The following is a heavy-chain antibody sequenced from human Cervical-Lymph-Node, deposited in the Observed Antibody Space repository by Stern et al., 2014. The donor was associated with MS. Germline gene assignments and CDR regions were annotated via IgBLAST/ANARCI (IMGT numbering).Heavy chain of an antibody. CDR3: ARDVNEGGFDP. CDR2: IWYDGSNK. CDR1: GFTFSSYG. Sequence: VQLVQSGGGVVQPGRSLRLSCAASGFTFSSYGMHWVRQAPGKGLEWVAVIWYDGSNKYYADSVKGRFTISRDISKNTLYLQMNSLRAEDTAVYYCARDVNEGGFDPWGQGTLVTVSS. D-gene: IGHD1-1*01. V-gene: IGHV3-33*01. J-gene: IGHJ5*02.